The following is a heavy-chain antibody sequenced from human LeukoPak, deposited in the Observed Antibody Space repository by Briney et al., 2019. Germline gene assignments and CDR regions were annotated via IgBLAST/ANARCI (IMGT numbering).Heavy chain of an antibody. CDR3: ARDTVGATHGSSPNWFDP. V-gene: IGHV1-2*02. CDR2: INPNSGGT. Sequence: ASVKVSCKASGYTFTGYYMHWVRQAPGQGLEWMGWINPNSGGTNYAQKFQGRVTMTRDTSISTAYMELSRLRSDDTAVYYCARDTVGATHGSSPNWFDPWGQGTLVTVSS. J-gene: IGHJ5*02. D-gene: IGHD1-26*01. CDR1: GYTFTGYY.